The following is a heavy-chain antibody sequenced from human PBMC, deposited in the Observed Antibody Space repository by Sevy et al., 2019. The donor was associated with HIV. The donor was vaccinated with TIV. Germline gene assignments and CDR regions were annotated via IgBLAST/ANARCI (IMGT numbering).Heavy chain of an antibody. V-gene: IGHV3-30*04. CDR3: AKDRGEILHSAFDY. J-gene: IGHJ4*02. CDR2: ISYDGRNNK. CDR1: GFTFSDYS. Sequence: GVSLRLSCAASGFTFSDYSMHWVRQAPGKGLEWVAVISYDGRNNKYNADSVKGRFTISRDNSKNTLYLQMNSLRVEDTAIYYCAKDRGEILHSAFDYWGQGTLVTVSS. D-gene: IGHD3-16*01.